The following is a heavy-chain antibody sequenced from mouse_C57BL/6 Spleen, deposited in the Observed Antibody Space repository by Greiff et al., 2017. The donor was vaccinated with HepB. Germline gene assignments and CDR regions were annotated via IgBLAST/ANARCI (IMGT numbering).Heavy chain of an antibody. CDR3: ARVYYGYYWFDY. V-gene: IGHV5-15*04. D-gene: IGHD2-3*01. Sequence: EVMLVESGGGLVQPGGSLKLSCAASGFTFSDYGMAWVRQAPRKGPEWVAFISNLAYSIYYADTVTGRFTISRENAKNTLYLEMSSLRSEDTAMYYCARVYYGYYWFDYWGQGTTLTVSS. CDR1: GFTFSDYG. J-gene: IGHJ2*01. CDR2: ISNLAYSI.